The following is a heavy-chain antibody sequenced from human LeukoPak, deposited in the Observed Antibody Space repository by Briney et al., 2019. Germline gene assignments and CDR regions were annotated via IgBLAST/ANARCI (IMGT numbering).Heavy chain of an antibody. Sequence: PSETLSLTCTVSGGSISSYYWSWIRQPPGKGLEWIGYMYYSGTTNYSPSLKSRVTISADTSKNHFSLKLYSVTAADTAVYYCARHDNYPGFGRGFDPWGQGFLVTVTS. J-gene: IGHJ5*02. V-gene: IGHV4-59*08. D-gene: IGHD1-14*01. CDR3: ARHDNYPGFGRGFDP. CDR2: MYYSGTT. CDR1: GGSISSYY.